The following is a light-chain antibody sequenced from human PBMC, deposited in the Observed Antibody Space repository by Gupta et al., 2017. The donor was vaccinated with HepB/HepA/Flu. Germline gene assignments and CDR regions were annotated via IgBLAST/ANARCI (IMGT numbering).Light chain of an antibody. V-gene: IGKV1-39*01. Sequence: DIQMTQSPSSLPASVGDRVTITCRASQSISSYLNWYQQKPGKAPKLLIYAASSLQSGVPSRFSGSGSGTDFTLTISSLQPEDFATYYCQQNDSSPCTFGQGTKVEIK. CDR1: QSISSY. CDR2: AAS. CDR3: QQNDSSPCT. J-gene: IGKJ1*01.